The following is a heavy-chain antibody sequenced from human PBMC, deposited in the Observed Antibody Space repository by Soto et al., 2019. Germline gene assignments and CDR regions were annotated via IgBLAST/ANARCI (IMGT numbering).Heavy chain of an antibody. J-gene: IGHJ4*02. Sequence: PSETLSLTCTVSGGSISNYYWTWFRQPPGKGLEWIAYIYSSGSTNYNPSLKSRVTISVDTSKNQFSLKLNSVTAADTAVYYCARITRSPNSGYFDYWAREPWSPSPQ. CDR1: GGSISNYY. D-gene: IGHD7-27*01. V-gene: IGHV4-59*01. CDR3: ARITRSPNSGYFDY. CDR2: IYSSGST.